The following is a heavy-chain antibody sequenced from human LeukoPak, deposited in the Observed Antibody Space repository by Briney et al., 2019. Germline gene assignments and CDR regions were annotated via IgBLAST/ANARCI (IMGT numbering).Heavy chain of an antibody. D-gene: IGHD2-2*02. CDR2: IIPIFGTA. J-gene: IGHJ4*02. CDR3: ARVRCSSTSCYTGLAYRNPLDY. CDR1: GGTFSSYA. Sequence: SVKVSCKASGGTFSSYAISWVRQAPGQGLEWMGGIIPIFGTANYAQKFQGRVTITADESTSTAYMELSSLRSEDTAVYYCARVRCSSTSCYTGLAYRNPLDYWGQGTLVTVSS. V-gene: IGHV1-69*13.